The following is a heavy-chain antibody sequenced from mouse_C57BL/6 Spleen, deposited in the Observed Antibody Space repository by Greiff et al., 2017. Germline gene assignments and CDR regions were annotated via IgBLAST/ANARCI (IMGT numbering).Heavy chain of an antibody. CDR1: GYSFTGYY. V-gene: IGHV1-42*01. J-gene: IGHJ4*01. D-gene: IGHD1-1*01. Sequence: VQLKESGPELVKPGASVKISCKASGYSFTGYYMNWVKQSPEKSLEWIGEINPSTGGTTYNQKFKAKATLTVDKSSSTAYMQRKSLTSEDSAVYYCARLATVVGEAMDYWGQGTSVTVSS. CDR3: ARLATVVGEAMDY. CDR2: INPSTGGT.